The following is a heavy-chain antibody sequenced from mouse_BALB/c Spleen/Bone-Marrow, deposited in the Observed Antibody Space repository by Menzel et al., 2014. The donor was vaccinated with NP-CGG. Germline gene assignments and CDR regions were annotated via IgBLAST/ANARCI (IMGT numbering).Heavy chain of an antibody. CDR1: GYTFTSYW. J-gene: IGHJ1*01. V-gene: IGHV1S81*02. CDR3: ARSGYWYFDV. D-gene: IGHD3-1*01. Sequence: VQLQQSAAELVKPGASVKLSCKASGYTFTSYWMHWVKQRPGQGLEWIGEINPSNGRTNYVEKFKSKATLSGDKSSSTVYMQLSSLTSEDSAVYYCARSGYWYFDVWGAGTTVTVSA. CDR2: INPSNGRT.